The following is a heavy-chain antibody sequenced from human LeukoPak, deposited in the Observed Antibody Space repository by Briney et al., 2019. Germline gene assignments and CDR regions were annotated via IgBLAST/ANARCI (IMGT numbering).Heavy chain of an antibody. Sequence: ASVKVSCKASGYRFTSYGITWVRQAPGQGLEWMGWLRAYNGNTNYAQKLQGRVTLTTDTSTSTAYMELRSLRSDDTAVYYCAREGYCSGGTCYSTMNWFDPWGQGTLVTVSS. D-gene: IGHD2-15*01. J-gene: IGHJ5*02. CDR2: LRAYNGNT. CDR3: AREGYCSGGTCYSTMNWFDP. CDR1: GYRFTSYG. V-gene: IGHV1-18*01.